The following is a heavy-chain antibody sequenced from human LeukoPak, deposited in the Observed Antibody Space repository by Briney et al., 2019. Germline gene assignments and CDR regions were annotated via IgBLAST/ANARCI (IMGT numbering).Heavy chain of an antibody. Sequence: GGSLRLSCAASGFTFDDYAMHWVRQAPGKGLEWVSLISGDGGSTYYADSVKGRFTISRDNSKNSLYLQMNSLGTEDTALYYCAKTGTYYDSSGYYYLDYFDYWGQGTLVTVSS. CDR3: AKTGTYYDSSGYYYLDYFDY. CDR2: ISGDGGST. D-gene: IGHD3-22*01. V-gene: IGHV3-43*02. J-gene: IGHJ4*02. CDR1: GFTFDDYA.